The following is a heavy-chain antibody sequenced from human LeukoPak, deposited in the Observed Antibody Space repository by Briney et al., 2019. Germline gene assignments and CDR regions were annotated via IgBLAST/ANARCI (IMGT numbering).Heavy chain of an antibody. Sequence: SETLSLTCTVSGGSISSYYWSWIRQPPGKGLEWIGYIYYSGSTYYNPSLKSRVTISVDTSKNQFSLKLSSVTAAGTAVYYCARGFYYDSSGYFLSKYAPKNFDYWGQGTLVTVSS. J-gene: IGHJ4*02. D-gene: IGHD3-22*01. CDR1: GGSISSYY. CDR2: IYYSGST. CDR3: ARGFYYDSSGYFLSKYAPKNFDY. V-gene: IGHV4-59*08.